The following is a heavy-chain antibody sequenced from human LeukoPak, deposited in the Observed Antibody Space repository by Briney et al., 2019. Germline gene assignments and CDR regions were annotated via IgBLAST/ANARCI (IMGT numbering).Heavy chain of an antibody. J-gene: IGHJ1*01. CDR3: TGSYYYEYFQH. D-gene: IGHD3-22*01. Sequence: PGGSLRLSCAASGLTFSSYAMNWVSHAPGKGLEWVSVISGNGGSTYYADSVRGRFTISRDNSKSTLYLQMNSLRAEDTALYYCTGSYYYEYFQHWGQGTLVTASS. CDR2: ISGNGGST. V-gene: IGHV3-23*01. CDR1: GLTFSSYA.